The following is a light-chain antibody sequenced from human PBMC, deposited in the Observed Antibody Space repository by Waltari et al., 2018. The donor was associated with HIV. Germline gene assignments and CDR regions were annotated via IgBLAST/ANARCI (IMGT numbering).Light chain of an antibody. CDR2: RNN. CDR3: AAWDDSLSGWV. CDR1: SSNIGSNY. Sequence: QSVLTQPPSASGTPGQRVTISCSGSSSNIGSNYVSWYQQLPGTAPKLLIYRNNRLPSGVPDRFSASKSGTAASLAISGLRSEDEADYYGAAWDDSLSGWVFGGGTKLTVL. J-gene: IGLJ3*02. V-gene: IGLV1-47*01.